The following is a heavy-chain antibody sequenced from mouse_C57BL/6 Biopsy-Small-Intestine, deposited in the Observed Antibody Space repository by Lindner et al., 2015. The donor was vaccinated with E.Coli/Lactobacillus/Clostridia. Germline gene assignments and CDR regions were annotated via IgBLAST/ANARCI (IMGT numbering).Heavy chain of an antibody. D-gene: IGHD2-1*01. CDR3: ARIYYGNYFDY. V-gene: IGHV1-4*01. J-gene: IGHJ2*01. Sequence: VQLQESGAELARPGASVKMSCKASGYTFTSYTMRWVKQRPGQGLEWIGYINPSSGYTKYNQKFKDKATLTADKSSSTAYIQLSSLTSEDSAVYYCARIYYGNYFDYWGQGTTLTVSS. CDR1: GYTFTSYT. CDR2: INPSSGYT.